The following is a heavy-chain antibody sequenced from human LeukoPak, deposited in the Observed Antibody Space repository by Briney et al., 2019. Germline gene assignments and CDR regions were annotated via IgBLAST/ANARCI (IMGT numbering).Heavy chain of an antibody. V-gene: IGHV4-59*01. CDR1: GGSISKYY. D-gene: IGHD3-10*01. Sequence: PSETLSLTCTVSGGSISKYYWSWIRRPPGKGLEWIGYIDDSGNTNYNPSLKSQVTISVDKSKNQFSLKLSFVTAADTAMYYCARSDYHNSGSHTVFDAFDIWGQGTRVTVSS. J-gene: IGHJ3*02. CDR2: IDDSGNT. CDR3: ARSDYHNSGSHTVFDAFDI.